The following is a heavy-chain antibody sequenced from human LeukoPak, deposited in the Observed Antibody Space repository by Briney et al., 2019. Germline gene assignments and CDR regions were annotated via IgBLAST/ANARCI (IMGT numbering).Heavy chain of an antibody. V-gene: IGHV4-39*07. CDR3: ASISIADWYFDL. CDR1: GGSISSSSYY. CDR2: IYYSGST. D-gene: IGHD6-6*01. J-gene: IGHJ2*01. Sequence: SETLSLTCTVSGGSISSSSYYWGWIRQPPGKGLEWIGSIYYSGSTYYNPSLKSRVTISVDTSKNQFSLKLSSVTAADTAVYYCASISIADWYFDLWGRGTLVTVSS.